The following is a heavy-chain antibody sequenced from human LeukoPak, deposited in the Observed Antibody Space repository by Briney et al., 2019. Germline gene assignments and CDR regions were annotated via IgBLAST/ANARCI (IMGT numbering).Heavy chain of an antibody. Sequence: GASVKVSCKASGGTFSSYAISWVRQAPGQGLEWMGRIIPILGIANYAQKFQGRVTITADKSTSTAYMELSSLRSEDTAVYYCARDMHASYWYFDLWGRGTLVTVSS. J-gene: IGHJ2*01. CDR2: IIPILGIA. V-gene: IGHV1-69*04. CDR1: GGTFSSYA. CDR3: ARDMHASYWYFDL. D-gene: IGHD2-2*01.